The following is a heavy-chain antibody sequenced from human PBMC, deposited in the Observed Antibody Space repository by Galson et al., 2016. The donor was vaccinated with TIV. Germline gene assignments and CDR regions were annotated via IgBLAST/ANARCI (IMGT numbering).Heavy chain of an antibody. CDR2: INPDSGGT. CDR1: GYTFTHYY. V-gene: IGHV1-2*06. Sequence: SVKVSCKASGYTFTHYYMHWVRQAPGQGPEWTGRINPDSGGTDYAQKFQGRVTMTRDTSISTAYMDLSRLRSDDTAVYYCARERAPAYCSSTSCDGYYGMDVWGQGTTVTVSS. CDR3: ARERAPAYCSSTSCDGYYGMDV. J-gene: IGHJ6*02. D-gene: IGHD2-2*01.